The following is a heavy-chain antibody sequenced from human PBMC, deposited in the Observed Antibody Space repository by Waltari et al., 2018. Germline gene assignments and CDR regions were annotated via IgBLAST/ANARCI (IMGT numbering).Heavy chain of an antibody. CDR3: ARDTEYYYDDSGFVFDI. J-gene: IGHJ3*02. V-gene: IGHV4-61*02. CDR2: IYASGST. CDR1: GVSISSCSYY. D-gene: IGHD3-22*01. Sequence: QVQLQESGPGLVKPSQTLYLTCTVSGVSISSCSYYWTWIRQPAGKGLEWIWRIYASGSTNYNPSLKSRVTISVDTPRNQFSLKLTSVTAADTAVYYCARDTEYYYDDSGFVFDIWGQGTMVTVSS.